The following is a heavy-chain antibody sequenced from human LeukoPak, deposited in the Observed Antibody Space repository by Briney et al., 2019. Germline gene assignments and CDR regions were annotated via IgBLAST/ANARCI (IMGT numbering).Heavy chain of an antibody. CDR2: IYPRDSDT. D-gene: IGHD5-12*01. Sequence: GESLKISCKASGYSFTSYWIGWVRQVPGKGLEWMGIIYPRDSDTRYSPSFQGQVTISADKPISTAYLQWNSLKASDTAIYYCARQGGYDEDDYFDYWGQGTLVTVSS. CDR3: ARQGGYDEDDYFDY. J-gene: IGHJ4*02. V-gene: IGHV5-51*01. CDR1: GYSFTSYW.